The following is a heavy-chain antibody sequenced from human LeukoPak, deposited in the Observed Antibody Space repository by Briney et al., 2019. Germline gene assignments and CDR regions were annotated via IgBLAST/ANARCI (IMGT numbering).Heavy chain of an antibody. V-gene: IGHV4-59*12. CDR2: IYYSGST. Sequence: SETLSLTCTVSGVSISSYYWSWIRQPPGKGLEWIGYIYYSGSTYYNPSLKSRVTISVDTSKNQFSLKLSSVTAADTAVYYCARDRSYYGSVTYYFDYWGQGTLVTVSS. D-gene: IGHD3-10*01. CDR3: ARDRSYYGSVTYYFDY. J-gene: IGHJ4*02. CDR1: GVSISSYY.